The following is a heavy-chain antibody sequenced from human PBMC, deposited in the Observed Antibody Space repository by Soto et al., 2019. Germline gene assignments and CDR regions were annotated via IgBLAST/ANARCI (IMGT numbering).Heavy chain of an antibody. D-gene: IGHD3-10*01. V-gene: IGHV3-23*01. Sequence: EVQLLQSGGGLVQPGESLRLSCAASGFTFRSYALTWVRQAPGRGLEWVATIHSGGRDTYYGDSVKGRFTVSRDNSNKTVDLHMSSLRAEDTAVYYCTKGRGGSGKVPLDYWGQGTLITVSS. CDR1: GFTFRSYA. J-gene: IGHJ4*02. CDR3: TKGRGGSGKVPLDY. CDR2: IHSGGRDT.